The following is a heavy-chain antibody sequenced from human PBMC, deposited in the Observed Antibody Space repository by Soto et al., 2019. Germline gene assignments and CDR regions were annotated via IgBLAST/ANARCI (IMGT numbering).Heavy chain of an antibody. D-gene: IGHD2-15*01. Sequence: QVQLVQSGAEVKKPGSSVKVSCKASGGTFSSYAISWVRQAPGQGLEWMGGIIPIFGTANYAQKFQGRVTITADESTSTAYMERSSLRSEDTAVYYCARGDIVVVVAATPVYYYYGMDVWGQGTTVTVSS. V-gene: IGHV1-69*12. CDR2: IIPIFGTA. CDR3: ARGDIVVVVAATPVYYYYGMDV. CDR1: GGTFSSYA. J-gene: IGHJ6*02.